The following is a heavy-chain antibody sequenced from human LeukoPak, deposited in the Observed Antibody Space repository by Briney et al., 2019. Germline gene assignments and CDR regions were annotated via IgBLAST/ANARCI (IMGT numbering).Heavy chain of an antibody. CDR2: ISSRSTYI. Sequence: GGSLRLSCAASGFTFSNYSMNWVRQAPGKGLEWVSSISSRSTYIYHADSVKGRFTISRDNAKNSLFLQMNSLRAEDTAVYYCARAPRYYYGSGTPYYYMDVWGKGTTVTVSS. D-gene: IGHD3-10*01. J-gene: IGHJ6*03. CDR3: ARAPRYYYGSGTPYYYMDV. V-gene: IGHV3-21*01. CDR1: GFTFSNYS.